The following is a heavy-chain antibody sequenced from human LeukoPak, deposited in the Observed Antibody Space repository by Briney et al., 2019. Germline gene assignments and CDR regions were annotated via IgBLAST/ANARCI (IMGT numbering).Heavy chain of an antibody. CDR3: ARIAVAGHFDY. CDR1: GFTFSSYA. CDR2: IYSGGST. D-gene: IGHD6-19*01. J-gene: IGHJ4*02. V-gene: IGHV3-53*01. Sequence: GGSLRLSCAASGFTFSSYAMSWVRQAPGKGLEWVSVIYSGGSTYYADSVKGRFTISRDNSKNTLYLQMNSLRAEDTAVYYCARIAVAGHFDYWGQGTLVTVSS.